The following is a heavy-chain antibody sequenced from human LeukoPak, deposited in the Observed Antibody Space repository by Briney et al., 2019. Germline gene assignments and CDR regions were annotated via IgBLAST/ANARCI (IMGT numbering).Heavy chain of an antibody. V-gene: IGHV3-30*02. CDR3: AKEARSIAARPGY. CDR2: IRYDGRNK. Sequence: PGGSLRLSCAASGFTFSSYGMHWVRQAPGKGLQWVAYIRYDGRNKYSADSVKGRFTIYRDNSKSTLYLQMNSLRAEDTAVYYCAKEARSIAARPGYWGQGTLVTVSS. J-gene: IGHJ4*02. CDR1: GFTFSSYG. D-gene: IGHD6-6*01.